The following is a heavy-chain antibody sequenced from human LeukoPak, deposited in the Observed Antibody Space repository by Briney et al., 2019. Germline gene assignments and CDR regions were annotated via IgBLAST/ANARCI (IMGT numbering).Heavy chain of an antibody. CDR3: AKDISQYSSSWYAYYYYGMDV. Sequence: GGSLRLSCAASGFTFDDYAMHWVRQAPGKGLEWVSGISWNSGTIGYADSVKGRFTISRDNAENSLYLQMNSLRAEDTALYYCAKDISQYSSSWYAYYYYGMDVWGQGTTVTVSS. V-gene: IGHV3-9*01. CDR1: GFTFDDYA. CDR2: ISWNSGTI. J-gene: IGHJ6*02. D-gene: IGHD6-13*01.